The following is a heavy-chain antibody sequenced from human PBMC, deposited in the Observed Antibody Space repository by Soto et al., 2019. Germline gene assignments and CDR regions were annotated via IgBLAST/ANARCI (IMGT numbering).Heavy chain of an antibody. J-gene: IGHJ4*02. D-gene: IGHD6-19*01. CDR1: GFTFSGSA. CDR2: IRSKATSYAT. CDR3: TRRAYSSGWYFDY. V-gene: IGHV3-73*01. Sequence: EVQLVASGGGLVQPGGSLKLSCAASGFTFSGSAMHWDRQASGTGLEWVGRIRSKATSYATAYAASVKGRFTFSRDESKKTAYLQMTSLKTEDTAVYYCTRRAYSSGWYFDYWGQGTLVTVSS.